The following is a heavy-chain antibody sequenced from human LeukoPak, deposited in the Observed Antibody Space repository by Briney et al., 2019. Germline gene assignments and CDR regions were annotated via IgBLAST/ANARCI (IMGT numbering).Heavy chain of an antibody. CDR1: GGSISSSSYY. Sequence: SETLSLTCTVSGGSISSSSYYWGWIRQPPGKGLEWIGSIYYSGSTYYNPSLKSRVTISVDTSKNQFSLKLSSVTAADTAVYYCAREPDYYDSSGYYTRALYCWGQGTLVTVSS. V-gene: IGHV4-39*07. CDR3: AREPDYYDSSGYYTRALYC. D-gene: IGHD3-22*01. J-gene: IGHJ4*02. CDR2: IYYSGST.